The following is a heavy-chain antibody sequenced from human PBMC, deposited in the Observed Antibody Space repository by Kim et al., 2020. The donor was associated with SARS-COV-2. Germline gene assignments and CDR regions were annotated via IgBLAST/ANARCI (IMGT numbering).Heavy chain of an antibody. CDR1: GFTFSSYA. CDR2: ISGSGGST. J-gene: IGHJ3*02. CDR3: STGPVPAPAFDI. V-gene: IGHV3-23*01. Sequence: GGSLRLSCASSGFTFSSYAMSWVRQVPGKWLEWVSAISGSGGSTYYADSVKGRFTISRDNSKHTLYLPMNRLSVDATAVHYCSTGPVPAPAFDIWCPG. D-gene: IGHD2-21*02.